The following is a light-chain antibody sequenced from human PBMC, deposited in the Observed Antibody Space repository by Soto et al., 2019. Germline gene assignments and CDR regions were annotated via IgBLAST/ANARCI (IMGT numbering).Light chain of an antibody. CDR2: GSS. Sequence: EIVLTQSPGTLSLSPGERATLSCRASQSVSSTFLAWYQHIPGQAPRLLIYGSSTRATGVPDRFSGSGSGTDFSLTINRLEPEDFAVYFCQQYGDSPPTFGQGTKVEIK. CDR1: QSVSSTF. V-gene: IGKV3-20*01. CDR3: QQYGDSPPT. J-gene: IGKJ1*01.